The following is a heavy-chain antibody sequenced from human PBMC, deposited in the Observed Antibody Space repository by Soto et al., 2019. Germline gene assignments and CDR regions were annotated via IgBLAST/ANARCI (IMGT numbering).Heavy chain of an antibody. CDR3: AREGLVLVPTTVNSDYYYYAMDV. V-gene: IGHV1-3*01. CDR1: GYTFTSYA. CDR2: INVGNGNT. J-gene: IGHJ6*02. Sequence: GASVKVSCKASGYTFTSYAMHWVRQAPGQRLEWMGWINVGNGNTKYSQKFQGRVTITRDESTSTVYMELSTLRPEDTAVYYCAREGLVLVPTTVNSDYYYYAMDVWGQGTTVTVSS. D-gene: IGHD4-17*01.